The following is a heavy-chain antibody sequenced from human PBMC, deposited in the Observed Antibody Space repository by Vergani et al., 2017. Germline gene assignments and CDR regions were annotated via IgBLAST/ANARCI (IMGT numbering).Heavy chain of an antibody. CDR2: MYPGDSDT. V-gene: IGHV5-51*01. CDR3: GRHVPTVSTVSGYYMDG. CDR1: GYSFTSYW. D-gene: IGHD4-17*01. J-gene: IGHJ6*03. Sequence: EVPLVQSGAEVKKPGESLKISCKGSGYSFTSYWIGWVRQMPGKGLEWMGIMYPGDSDTRYSPSFQGQVTISDDRSDSTAYLQWSSLTASDTAMYYCGRHVPTVSTVSGYYMDGWGKGTTVTVSS.